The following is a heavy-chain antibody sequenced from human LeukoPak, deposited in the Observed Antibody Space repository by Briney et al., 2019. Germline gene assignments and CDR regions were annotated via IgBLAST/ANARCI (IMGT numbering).Heavy chain of an antibody. J-gene: IGHJ4*02. D-gene: IGHD3-3*01. Sequence: SETLSLTCTVSGGSISSSSYYWGWIRQPPGKGLEWIGSIYYSGSTYYNPSLKSRVTISADTSKNQFSLKLSSVTAADTAVYYCARQAYDFWSGYYTPDFDYWGQGTLVTVSS. CDR3: ARQAYDFWSGYYTPDFDY. CDR1: GGSISSSSYY. CDR2: IYYSGST. V-gene: IGHV4-39*01.